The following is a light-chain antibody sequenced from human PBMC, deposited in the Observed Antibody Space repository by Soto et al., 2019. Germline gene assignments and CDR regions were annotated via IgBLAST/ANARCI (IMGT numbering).Light chain of an antibody. J-gene: IGLJ1*01. CDR3: AAWDDSLSAHYV. CDR1: SSNIGSSY. V-gene: IGLV1-47*01. CDR2: RSN. Sequence: QSVLTRPPSASGPPGQRVTISCSGSSSNIGSSYVNWYQQLPGTAPKLLIYRSNQRPSGVPDRFLGSKSGTSASLAISGLRSEDEADYYCAAWDDSLSAHYVFGTGTKVTVL.